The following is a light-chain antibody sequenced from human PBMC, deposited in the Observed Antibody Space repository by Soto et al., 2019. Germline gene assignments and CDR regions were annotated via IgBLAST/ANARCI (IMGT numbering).Light chain of an antibody. CDR1: SSDVGGYNY. J-gene: IGLJ3*02. V-gene: IGLV2-14*03. CDR3: SSYTSSSTWV. Sequence: QSALTQPASISGSPGQSITISCTGTSSDVGGYNYVSWYQQYPGKAPKLMIFDVSNRPSGVSDRFSGSKSGHTASLTISGLQAEGEADYYCSSYTSSSTWVFGGGTKLTVL. CDR2: DVS.